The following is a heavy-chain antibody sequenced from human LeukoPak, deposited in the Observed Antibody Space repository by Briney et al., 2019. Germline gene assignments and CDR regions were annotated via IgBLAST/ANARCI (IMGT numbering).Heavy chain of an antibody. V-gene: IGHV3-21*01. CDR3: ARGVWIAAAGTYYYYYGMDV. D-gene: IGHD6-13*01. Sequence: PGGSLRLSCAASGFTFSSYSMNWVRQAPGKGLEWVSSISSSSSYIYYADSVKGRFTISRDNAKNSLYLQMNSLRAEDTAVYYCARGVWIAAAGTYYYYYGMDVWGQGTTVTVSS. CDR1: GFTFSSYS. CDR2: ISSSSSYI. J-gene: IGHJ6*02.